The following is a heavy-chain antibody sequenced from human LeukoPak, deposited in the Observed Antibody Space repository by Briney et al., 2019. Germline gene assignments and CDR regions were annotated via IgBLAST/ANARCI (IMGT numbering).Heavy chain of an antibody. J-gene: IGHJ4*02. D-gene: IGHD3-10*01. Sequence: AGGSLRLSCAASGFTFSSYWMHWVRQAPGKGLVWVASINHNGNVNYYVDSVKGRFTISRDNAKNSLYLQMSNLRAEDTAVYYCARDFPGSWGQGTLVTVSS. V-gene: IGHV3-7*03. CDR3: ARDFPGS. CDR1: GFTFSSYW. CDR2: INHNGNVN.